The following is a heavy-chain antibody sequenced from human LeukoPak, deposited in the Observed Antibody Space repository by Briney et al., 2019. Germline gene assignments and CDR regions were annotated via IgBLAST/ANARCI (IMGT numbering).Heavy chain of an antibody. CDR3: AKDKAQFRVRGFDY. Sequence: PGGSLRLSCAASGFTFDDYAMHWVRQAPGKGLEWVSGISWNSGSIGYADSVKGRFTISRDNAKNSLYLQMNSLRAEDTALYYCAKDKAQFRVRGFDYWGQGTLVTVSS. D-gene: IGHD3-10*01. CDR1: GFTFDDYA. V-gene: IGHV3-9*01. CDR2: ISWNSGSI. J-gene: IGHJ4*02.